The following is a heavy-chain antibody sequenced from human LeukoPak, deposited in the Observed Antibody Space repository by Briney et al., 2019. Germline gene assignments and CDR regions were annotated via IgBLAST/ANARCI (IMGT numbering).Heavy chain of an antibody. Sequence: GGSLRLSCAASGFTFSSYSMNWVRQAPGKGLEWVSSISSSSSYIYYADSVKGRFTISRDNAKDSLYLQMNSLGPEDTAVYYCARDPYSGNYGNYYYYYMDVWGKGTTVTISS. CDR1: GFTFSSYS. CDR2: ISSSSSYI. V-gene: IGHV3-21*01. CDR3: ARDPYSGNYGNYYYYYMDV. J-gene: IGHJ6*03. D-gene: IGHD1-26*01.